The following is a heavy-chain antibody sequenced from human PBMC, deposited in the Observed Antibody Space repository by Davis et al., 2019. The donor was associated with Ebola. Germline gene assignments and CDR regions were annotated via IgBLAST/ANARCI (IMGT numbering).Heavy chain of an antibody. J-gene: IGHJ4*02. Sequence: AASVKVSCKASGYIFTSYAIHWVRQAPGQRLEWMGWINAGNGNTKYSQKFQGRVTITRDTSASTAYMELSSLRSEDTAVYYCARGSYGRLRDYWGQGTLVTVSS. CDR2: INAGNGNT. V-gene: IGHV1-3*01. CDR3: ARGSYGRLRDY. D-gene: IGHD5-18*01. CDR1: GYIFTSYA.